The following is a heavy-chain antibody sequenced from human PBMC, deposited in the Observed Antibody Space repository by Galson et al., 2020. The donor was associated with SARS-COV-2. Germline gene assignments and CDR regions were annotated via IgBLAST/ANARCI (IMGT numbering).Heavy chain of an antibody. CDR3: ARDSERLSPNSGSSGYLYYGMDV. J-gene: IGHJ6*02. CDR2: ISAYNGYT. CDR1: GFTFTTYG. Sequence: ASVKVSCKASGFTFTTYGISWVRQAPGQGLEWMGWISAYNGYTKYAQKLQGRVTLTTDTSTTTAYMELWSLTSDDTGVYYCARDSERLSPNSGSSGYLYYGMDVWGRGTTVTVSS. D-gene: IGHD6-6*01. V-gene: IGHV1-18*01.